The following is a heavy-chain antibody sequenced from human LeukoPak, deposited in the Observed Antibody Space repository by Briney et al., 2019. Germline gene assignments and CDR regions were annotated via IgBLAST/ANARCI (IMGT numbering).Heavy chain of an antibody. CDR2: IYSGGST. Sequence: GGSLRLSCAASGFTVSSNYMSWVRQAPGKGLEWVSVIYSGGSTYYADSVKGRFTISRDNSKNTLYLQMNSLRAEDTAVYYCIADTPPWNPYGLDYWGQGTLVTVSS. CDR1: GFTVSSNY. J-gene: IGHJ4*02. V-gene: IGHV3-53*01. CDR3: IADTPPWNPYGLDY. D-gene: IGHD1-1*01.